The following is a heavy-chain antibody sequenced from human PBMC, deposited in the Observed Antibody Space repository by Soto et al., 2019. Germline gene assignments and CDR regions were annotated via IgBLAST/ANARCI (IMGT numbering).Heavy chain of an antibody. CDR3: AGTKYYYGSGSYYGMDV. CDR1: VFTFSSSG. J-gene: IGHJ6*02. Sequence: LRLSCAASVFTFSSSGMHWVRQAPGKGLEWVAVIWYDGSNKYYADSVKGRFTISRDNSKNTLYLQMNSLRAEDTAVYYCAGTKYYYGSGSYYGMDVWGQGTTVTVSS. D-gene: IGHD3-10*01. CDR2: IWYDGSNK. V-gene: IGHV3-33*01.